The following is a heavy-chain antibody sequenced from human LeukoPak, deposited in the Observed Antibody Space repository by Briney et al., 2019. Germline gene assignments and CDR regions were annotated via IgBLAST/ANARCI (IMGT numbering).Heavy chain of an antibody. CDR1: GFTFSSYW. V-gene: IGHV3-7*01. J-gene: IGHJ5*02. D-gene: IGHD3-10*01. Sequence: GGSLRLSCAASGFTFSSYWMSWVRQAPGKGLEWVANIKQDGSEKYYVDSVKGRFTISRDNAKNSLYLQMNSLRAEDTAVYYCARDYYGSGSYYRANRFDPWGQGTLVTVSS. CDR2: IKQDGSEK. CDR3: ARDYYGSGSYYRANRFDP.